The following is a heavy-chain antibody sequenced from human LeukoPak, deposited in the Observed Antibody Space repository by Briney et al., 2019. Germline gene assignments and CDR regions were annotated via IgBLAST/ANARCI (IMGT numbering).Heavy chain of an antibody. Sequence: SETLSLTCTVSGGSISSGDYYWSWIRQPPGKGLEWIGYIYYSGSTYYNPSLKSRVTISVDTSKNQFSLKLSSVTAADTAVYYCARARDGYNTLDYWGQGTLVTVSP. CDR3: ARARDGYNTLDY. CDR1: GGSISSGDYY. J-gene: IGHJ4*02. D-gene: IGHD5-24*01. CDR2: IYYSGST. V-gene: IGHV4-30-4*08.